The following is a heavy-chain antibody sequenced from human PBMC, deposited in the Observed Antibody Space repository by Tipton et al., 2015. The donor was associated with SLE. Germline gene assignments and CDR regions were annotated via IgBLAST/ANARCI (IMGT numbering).Heavy chain of an antibody. CDR3: AREEVAYKDGFDV. CDR2: TYYRSKWYN. CDR1: GDSVSSNSAA. Sequence: PGLVKPSQTLSLTCAISGDSVSSNSAAWNWIRQSPSRGRERLGRTYYRSKWYNDYAESVKSRITINPDTSKNHFSLHLDSVTPEDTAVYYCAREEVAYKDGFDVWGQGTMVTVPS. V-gene: IGHV6-1*01. D-gene: IGHD5-12*01. J-gene: IGHJ3*01.